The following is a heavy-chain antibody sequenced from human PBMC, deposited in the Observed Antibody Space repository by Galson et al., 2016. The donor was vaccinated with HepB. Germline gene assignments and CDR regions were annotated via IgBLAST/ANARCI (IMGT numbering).Heavy chain of an antibody. V-gene: IGHV4-34*01. CDR3: ARGGAYYNFWSSHHDGVDY. CDR2: INDSGYT. J-gene: IGHJ4*02. D-gene: IGHD3-3*01. CDR1: GGSFSGYY. Sequence: SETLSLTCDVYGGSFSGYYWNWIRQPPGKGLEWIGEINDSGYTNYIPSLKSRVTMSVDTSQNQFSLNLRSVTAADTAVYYCARGGAYYNFWSSHHDGVDYWGQGTLVTVSS.